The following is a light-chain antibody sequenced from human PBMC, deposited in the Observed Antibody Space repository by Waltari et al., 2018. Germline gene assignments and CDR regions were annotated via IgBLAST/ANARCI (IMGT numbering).Light chain of an antibody. CDR2: GTS. V-gene: IGKV3-20*01. J-gene: IGKJ4*01. CDR1: QSITSIS. CDR3: QQYDGEVLT. Sequence: EIVLMQSPGTLSLSTVERATPSCSVRQSITSISLTWYQQKLGQAPRHLISGTSSRATGIPDRFSGSGSGKDFTLTFSRLEPEDFAVYYCQQYDGEVLTFGGGTKVEI.